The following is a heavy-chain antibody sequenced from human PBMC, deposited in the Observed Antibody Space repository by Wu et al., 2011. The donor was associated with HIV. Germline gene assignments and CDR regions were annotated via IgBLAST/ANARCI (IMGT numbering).Heavy chain of an antibody. D-gene: IGHD6-6*01. J-gene: IGHJ6*03. V-gene: IGHV1-2*02. CDR1: GYTFTSYG. CDR3: ARDPYSSSFYYYYFMDV. CDR2: INPHSGGT. Sequence: QVQLVQSGAEVKKPGASVKVSCKASGYTFTSYGISWVRQAPGQGLEWMGWINPHSGGTNFAQKFQGRVTMTRGTSITTAYMELSRLRSDDTAVYYCARDPYSSSFYYYYFMDVWGKGTTVTVSS.